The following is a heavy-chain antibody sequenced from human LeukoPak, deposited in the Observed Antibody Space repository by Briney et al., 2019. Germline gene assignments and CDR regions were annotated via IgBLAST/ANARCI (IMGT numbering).Heavy chain of an antibody. V-gene: IGHV3-23*01. J-gene: IGHJ4*02. D-gene: IGHD6-19*01. CDR3: AKDLDSSGWYYY. CDR2: ISGSGGST. Sequence: GGSLRLSCAASGFTFSSYAMSWVRQAPGKGLEWVSAISGSGGSTYYADSVKGRFTISRDNSKNTLHLQMNSLRAEDTAVYYCAKDLDSSGWYYYWGQGTLVTVSS. CDR1: GFTFSSYA.